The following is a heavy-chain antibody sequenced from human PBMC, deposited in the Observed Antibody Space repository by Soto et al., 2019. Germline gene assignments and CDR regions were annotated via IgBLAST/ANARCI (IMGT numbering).Heavy chain of an antibody. CDR3: ASQDIVVVPAAMDYYYYGMDV. Sequence: SVKVSCKASGGTFSSYAISWVRQAPGQGLEWMGGIIPIFGTANYAQKFQGRVTITADESTSTAYMELSSLRSEDTAVYYCASQDIVVVPAAMDYYYYGMDVWGQGTTVTVSS. V-gene: IGHV1-69*13. J-gene: IGHJ6*02. CDR2: IIPIFGTA. CDR1: GGTFSSYA. D-gene: IGHD2-2*01.